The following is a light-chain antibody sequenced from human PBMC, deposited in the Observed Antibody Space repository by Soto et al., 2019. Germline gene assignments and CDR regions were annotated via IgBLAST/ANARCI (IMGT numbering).Light chain of an antibody. CDR2: KND. V-gene: IGLV6-57*04. CDR1: SGGIASNH. Sequence: LTQPHSVSESPGKTVTIACTRSSGGIASNHVQWYQQRPGSAPTIVIYKNDQRFSGVPARFSGSTDGSSNSASLTISGLQIEDEADYYCQSFDPTSVVFGGGTKVTVL. CDR3: QSFDPTSVV. J-gene: IGLJ2*01.